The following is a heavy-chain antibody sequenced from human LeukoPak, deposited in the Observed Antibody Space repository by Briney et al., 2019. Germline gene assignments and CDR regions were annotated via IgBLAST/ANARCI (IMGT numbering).Heavy chain of an antibody. CDR2: IYSGGST. Sequence: PGGSLRLSCAASGFTVSSNYMSWVRQAPGKGLEWVSIIYSGGSTYYADSVKGRFTISRDNSKNTLYLQMNSLRAEDTAVYYCARVKVSLSYYFDYWGQGTLVTVSS. V-gene: IGHV3-53*01. J-gene: IGHJ4*02. D-gene: IGHD2-8*01. CDR3: ARVKVSLSYYFDY. CDR1: GFTVSSNY.